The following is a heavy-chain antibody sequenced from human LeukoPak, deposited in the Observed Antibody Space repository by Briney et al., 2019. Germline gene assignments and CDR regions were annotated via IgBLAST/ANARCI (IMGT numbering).Heavy chain of an antibody. CDR1: GGSIGSATGTYY. CDR3: ARGVGYYYYYYMDV. D-gene: IGHD1-26*01. V-gene: IGHV4-61*02. J-gene: IGHJ6*03. Sequence: SQTLSLTCTVSGGSIGSATGTYYWSWIRQPAGKGLEWIGRIYTRDSTYYNPSLKSRVTISLDTSKNQFSLNLNSVTAADTAVYYCARGVGYYYYYYMDVWGKGTTVTVSS. CDR2: IYTRDST.